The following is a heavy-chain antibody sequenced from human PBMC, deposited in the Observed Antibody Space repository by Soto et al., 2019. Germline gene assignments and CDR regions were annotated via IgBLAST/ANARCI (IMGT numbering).Heavy chain of an antibody. CDR3: ARGSSGYTWFNEF. Sequence: QVQLVQSGAEWKKLGSWVRVSCGALGGNFFAYALGWVGKAPGKGFEWMGGIIPIIATADYAQKFQGRVTITADESTRTAYMELSSLRSEDTAIYYCARGSSGYTWFNEFWGQGTLVTVSS. CDR1: GGNFFAYA. CDR2: IIPIIATA. J-gene: IGHJ4*02. D-gene: IGHD3-22*01. V-gene: IGHV1-69*01.